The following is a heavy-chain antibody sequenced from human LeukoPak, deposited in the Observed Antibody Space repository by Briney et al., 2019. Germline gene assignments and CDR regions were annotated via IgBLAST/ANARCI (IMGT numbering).Heavy chain of an antibody. CDR1: GGTFSSYA. V-gene: IGHV1-69*05. D-gene: IGHD3-3*01. CDR2: IIPIFGTA. J-gene: IGHJ6*03. CDR3: ACYYPIQPSLEWSSYYYYYYYMDV. Sequence: SVKVSCKASGGTFSSYAISWVRQAPGQGLEWMGGIIPIFGTANYAQKFQGRVTITTDESTSTAYMELSSLRSEDTAVYYCACYYPIQPSLEWSSYYYYYYYMDVWGKGTTVTVSS.